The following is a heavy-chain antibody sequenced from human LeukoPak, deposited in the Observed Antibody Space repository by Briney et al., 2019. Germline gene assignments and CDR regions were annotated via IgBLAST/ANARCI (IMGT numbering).Heavy chain of an antibody. Sequence: GGSLRLSCGASVLTFSSYEMNWVPQAPGKGRGWVSYINSGGSTLDYAESVKGRFTSSRDNAKNSLYLQMNSLRAEDTAVYYCARDLLGSGWYEGDFWGQGTLVTVSS. J-gene: IGHJ4*02. CDR3: ARDLLGSGWYEGDF. V-gene: IGHV3-48*03. CDR1: VLTFSSYE. CDR2: INSGGSTL. D-gene: IGHD6-19*01.